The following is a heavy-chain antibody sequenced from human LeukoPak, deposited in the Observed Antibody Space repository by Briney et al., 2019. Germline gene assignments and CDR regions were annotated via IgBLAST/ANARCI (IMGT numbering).Heavy chain of an antibody. D-gene: IGHD1-26*01. CDR1: GFTFSSYS. CDR3: ARVFGSYGVIDY. Sequence: GGSLRLSCAASGFTFSSYSMNWVRQAPGKGLEWVSSISSSSSYIYYADSVKGRFTISRDNAKNSLYLQMNSLRAEDTAVYYCARVFGSYGVIDYWGQGTLVTVSS. CDR2: ISSSSSYI. J-gene: IGHJ4*02. V-gene: IGHV3-21*01.